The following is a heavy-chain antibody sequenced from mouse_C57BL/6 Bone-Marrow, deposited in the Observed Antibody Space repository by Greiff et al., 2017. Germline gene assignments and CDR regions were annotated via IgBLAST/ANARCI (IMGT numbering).Heavy chain of an antibody. Sequence: EVMLVESGGGLVKPGGSLKLSCAASGFTFSSYAMSWVRQTPEKRLEWVATISDGGSYTYYPANVKGRFTISRDNAKNNLYLQMSHLKSEDTAMYYCASDWGSTMVTTGPAYWGQGTLVTVSA. CDR2: ISDGGSYT. V-gene: IGHV5-4*03. CDR3: ASDWGSTMVTTGPAY. J-gene: IGHJ3*01. CDR1: GFTFSSYA. D-gene: IGHD2-2*01.